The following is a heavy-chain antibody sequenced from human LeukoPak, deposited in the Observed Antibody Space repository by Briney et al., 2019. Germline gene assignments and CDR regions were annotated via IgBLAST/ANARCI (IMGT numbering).Heavy chain of an antibody. J-gene: IGHJ3*02. CDR1: GGSISSSSYY. V-gene: IGHV4-39*01. CDR3: ASLVGFWSGTTRRAFDI. CDR2: IYYSGST. Sequence: SETLSLTCTVSGGSISSSSYYWGWIRQPPGKGLEWIGSIYYSGSTYYNPSLKSRVTISVDTSKNQFSLKLSSVTAADTAVYYCASLVGFWSGTTRRAFDIWGQGTMVTVSS. D-gene: IGHD3-3*01.